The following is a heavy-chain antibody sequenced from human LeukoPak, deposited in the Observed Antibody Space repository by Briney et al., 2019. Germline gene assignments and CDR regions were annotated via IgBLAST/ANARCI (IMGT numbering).Heavy chain of an antibody. V-gene: IGHV3-23*01. CDR1: GGTFSSYA. J-gene: IGHJ4*02. D-gene: IGHD3-22*01. Sequence: GASVKVSCKASGGTFSSYAMSWVRQAPGKGLEWVSAISGSGGSTYYADSVKGRFTISRDNSKNTLYLQMNSLRAEDTAVYYCAKAIEIWYYYDSSGYYPSDYWGQGTLVTVSS. CDR2: ISGSGGST. CDR3: AKAIEIWYYYDSSGYYPSDY.